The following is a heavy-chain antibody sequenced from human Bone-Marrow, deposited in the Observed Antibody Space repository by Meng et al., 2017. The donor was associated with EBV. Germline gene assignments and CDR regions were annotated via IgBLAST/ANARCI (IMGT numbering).Heavy chain of an antibody. CDR3: ASESGRGYTPDY. CDR1: GGPFRTDA. CDR2: LIPMFGAP. D-gene: IGHD3-10*01. J-gene: IGHJ4*02. V-gene: IGHV1-69*01. Sequence: QVQVGQAGAELKKPVSSVKVACKTSGGPFRTDAISWVRQAPGQGLEWMGGLIPMFGAPNYAQKFQGRITITADESTSTHYMELSSLRSEDMAVYYCASESGRGYTPDYWGQGTMVTVSS.